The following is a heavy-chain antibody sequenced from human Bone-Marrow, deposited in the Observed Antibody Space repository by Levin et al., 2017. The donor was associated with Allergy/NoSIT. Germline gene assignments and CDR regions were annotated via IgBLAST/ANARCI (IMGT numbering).Heavy chain of an antibody. D-gene: IGHD4-23*01. J-gene: IGHJ6*02. V-gene: IGHV4-59*01. Sequence: SETLSLTCTVSGASISSYYWSWIRQPPGKGLEWIGYIYYTGSTNYNPSLKSRVTISVDTSKNQFSLTLTSVTAADTAVYYCARDRTTYGGNYVVYDYGMDVWGQGTTVTVSS. CDR1: GASISSYY. CDR3: ARDRTTYGGNYVVYDYGMDV. CDR2: IYYTGST.